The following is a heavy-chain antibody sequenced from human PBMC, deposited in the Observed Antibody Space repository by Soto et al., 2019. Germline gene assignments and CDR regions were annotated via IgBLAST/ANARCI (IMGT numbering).Heavy chain of an antibody. D-gene: IGHD3-22*01. J-gene: IGHJ4*01. Sequence: ASVKVSCKASGYTFGSYDIHWVRQATGQGPEWMGWMNPNCGNADYAQKFQGRVTMTRDTYIPTAYMELSSLTSEDTAVYYCAKVPADPAKVQYNDAFDFWGQGTLVTVSS. CDR2: MNPNCGNA. CDR1: GYTFGSYD. V-gene: IGHV1-8*01. CDR3: AKVPADPAKVQYNDAFDF.